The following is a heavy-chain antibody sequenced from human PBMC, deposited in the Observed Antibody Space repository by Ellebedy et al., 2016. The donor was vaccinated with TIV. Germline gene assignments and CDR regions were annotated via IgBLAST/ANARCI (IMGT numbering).Heavy chain of an antibody. Sequence: PGGSLRLSCAASGFTFSSYSMNWVRQAPGKGLEWVSYISSSGSTIYYADSVKGRFTISRDNAKNSLYLQMNSLRAEDTAVYYCAREGIGSGWYYYGMDVWGQGTTVTVSS. CDR1: GFTFSSYS. J-gene: IGHJ6*02. CDR3: AREGIGSGWYYYGMDV. D-gene: IGHD6-19*01. CDR2: ISSSGSTI. V-gene: IGHV3-48*04.